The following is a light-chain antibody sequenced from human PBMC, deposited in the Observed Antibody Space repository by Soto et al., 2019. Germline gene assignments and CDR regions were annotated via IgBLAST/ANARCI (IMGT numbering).Light chain of an antibody. CDR3: QQYDNLPLT. CDR2: GAS. J-gene: IGKJ3*01. CDR1: QSVGSN. V-gene: IGKV3-15*01. Sequence: EIVMTQSPFTLSVSPGERATLSCRASQSVGSNLAWYQQKPGQAPRLLIFGASSRATGVPARFSGSGSGTEFTLTINSLQSEDFAVYFCQQYDNLPLTFGPGTKVDI.